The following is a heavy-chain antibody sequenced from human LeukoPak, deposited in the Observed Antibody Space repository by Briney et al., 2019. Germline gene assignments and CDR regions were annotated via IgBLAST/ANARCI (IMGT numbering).Heavy chain of an antibody. J-gene: IGHJ6*03. Sequence: SETLSLTCAVYGGSFSGYYWSWIRQPPGKGLEWIGEINHSGSTNYNPSLKSRVTISVDTSKNQFSLKLSSVTAADTAVYYCARGLTGYSSSWYYYYMDVWGKGTTVTVSS. D-gene: IGHD6-13*01. CDR1: GGSFSGYY. CDR2: INHSGST. V-gene: IGHV4-34*01. CDR3: ARGLTGYSSSWYYYYMDV.